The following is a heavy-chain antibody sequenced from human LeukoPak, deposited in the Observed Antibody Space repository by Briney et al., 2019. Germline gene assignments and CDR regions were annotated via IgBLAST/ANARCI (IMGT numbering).Heavy chain of an antibody. J-gene: IGHJ5*02. Sequence: PSETLSLTCTVSGGSISSYYWSWIRQPAGKGLEWIGRIHTSGSTNYNSSLKSRVTMSVDKSKNQFSLKLSSVTAADTAVYYCARSCTNGVCYSAWGQGTLVTVSS. D-gene: IGHD2-8*01. CDR3: ARSCTNGVCYSA. V-gene: IGHV4-4*07. CDR2: IHTSGST. CDR1: GGSISSYY.